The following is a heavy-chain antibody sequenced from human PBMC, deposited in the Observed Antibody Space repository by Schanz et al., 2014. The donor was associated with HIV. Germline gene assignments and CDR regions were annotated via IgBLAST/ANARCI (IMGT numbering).Heavy chain of an antibody. CDR3: TRGYCGADCPRFYYYGTDV. V-gene: IGHV1-69*01. D-gene: IGHD2-21*02. Sequence: QVQLVQSGAEVKKPGSSVKVSCKASGGTFNSYAISWVRQAPGQGLEWMGGITPIFDTANYAQKFQGRVTITADESTSTAYLQLSGLRSDDTAVYFCTRGYCGADCPRFYYYGTDVWGQGTTVTVSS. J-gene: IGHJ6*02. CDR1: GGTFNSYA. CDR2: ITPIFDTA.